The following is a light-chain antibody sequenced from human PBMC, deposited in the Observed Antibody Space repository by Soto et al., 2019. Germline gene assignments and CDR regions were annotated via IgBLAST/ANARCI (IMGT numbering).Light chain of an antibody. V-gene: IGLV2-8*01. CDR1: SSDLGGYNF. CDR2: EVN. J-gene: IGLJ2*01. Sequence: QSALTQPPSASGSPGQSVTISRTGTSSDLGGYNFVSWYQQHPGKAPKLMIYEVNKRPSGVPDRFSGSKSGNTASLTVSGLQAEDEADYYCSSYAGSNNVVFGGGTKLTVL. CDR3: SSYAGSNNVV.